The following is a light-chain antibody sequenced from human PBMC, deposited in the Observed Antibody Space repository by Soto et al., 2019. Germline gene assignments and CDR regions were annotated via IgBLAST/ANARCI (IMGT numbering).Light chain of an antibody. CDR2: DAS. V-gene: IGKV3D-20*01. J-gene: IGKJ4*01. CDR3: QQYGSSPLT. CDR1: QSVGNTY. Sequence: EIVLTQSPATLSLSPGERATLSCGASQSVGNTYLAWYQQKPGLAPRLLIYDASNRATGIPDRFSGSGSGTDFTLTISRLEPDDFAVYYCQQYGSSPLTFGGGTKVEIK.